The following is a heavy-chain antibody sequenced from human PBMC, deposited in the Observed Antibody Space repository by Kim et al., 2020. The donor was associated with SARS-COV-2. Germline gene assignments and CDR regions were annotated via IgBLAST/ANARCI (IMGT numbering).Heavy chain of an antibody. V-gene: IGHV4-30-4*01. CDR2: IYYSGST. Sequence: SETLSLTCIVSGGSISSGDYYWSWIRQPPGKGLEWIGYIYYSGSTYYNPSLKSRVTISVDTSKNQFSLKLSSVTAADTAVYYCARAPLNDFWSGYPTRRGPYYGMDVWGQGTTVTVSS. J-gene: IGHJ6*02. CDR1: GGSISSGDYY. CDR3: ARAPLNDFWSGYPTRRGPYYGMDV. D-gene: IGHD3-3*01.